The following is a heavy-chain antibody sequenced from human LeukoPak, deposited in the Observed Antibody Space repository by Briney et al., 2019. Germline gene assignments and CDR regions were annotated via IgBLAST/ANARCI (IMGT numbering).Heavy chain of an antibody. CDR1: GFTFSRSS. V-gene: IGHV3-48*04. Sequence: GSLRLSCAASGFTFSRSSMNWVRQAPGKGLEWVSYISSSGNTIYYADSVKGRFTISRDNAKNSLYLQMNSLRAEDTAVYYCARRNPSCYGRQCYYYMDVWGRGTPVTVSS. CDR3: ARRNPSCYGRQCYYYMDV. D-gene: IGHD2-2*01. CDR2: ISSSGNTI. J-gene: IGHJ6*03.